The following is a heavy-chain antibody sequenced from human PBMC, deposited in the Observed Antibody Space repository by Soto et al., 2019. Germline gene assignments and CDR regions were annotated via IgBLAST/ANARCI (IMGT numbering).Heavy chain of an antibody. J-gene: IGHJ5*02. CDR2: MNPNSGNT. CDR1: GYTFTSYD. V-gene: IGHV1-8*01. CDR3: ARERTRGFDP. Sequence: QVQLVQSGAEVKKPGASVKVSCKASGYTFTSYDINWVRQATGQGREWMGWMNPNSGNTAYAQKFLGRATVTMNTSIRTAYMELSSLTSETTTVYYCARERTRGFDPWGQGTLVTVSS.